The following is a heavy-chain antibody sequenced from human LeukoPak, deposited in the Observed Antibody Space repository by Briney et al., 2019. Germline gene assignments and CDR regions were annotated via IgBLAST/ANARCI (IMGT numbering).Heavy chain of an antibody. CDR2: INHSGST. V-gene: IGHV4-34*01. CDR1: GGSFSGYY. D-gene: IGHD3-10*01. J-gene: IGHJ4*02. CDR3: ARGFSMVRGVIITGEYEN. Sequence: SETLSLTCAVYGGSFSGYYWSWIRQPPGKGLEWIGEINHSGSTNYNPSLKSRVTISVDTSKNQFSLKLSSVTAADTAVYYCARGFSMVRGVIITGEYENWGQGTLVTVSS.